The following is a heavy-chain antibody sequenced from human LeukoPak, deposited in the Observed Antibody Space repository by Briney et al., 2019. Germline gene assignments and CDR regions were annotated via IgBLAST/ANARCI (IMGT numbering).Heavy chain of an antibody. CDR2: ISHSGST. Sequence: SETLSLTCSVSGGSISSSNWWSWVRQPPGKGLEWIGEISHSGSTNNKPSLKSRVTILVDKSKKQFSLKLSSVTAADTAVYYCARGVYSYGYGYWGQGTLVTVSS. J-gene: IGHJ4*02. CDR3: ARGVYSYGYGY. D-gene: IGHD5-18*01. V-gene: IGHV4-4*02. CDR1: GGSISSSNW.